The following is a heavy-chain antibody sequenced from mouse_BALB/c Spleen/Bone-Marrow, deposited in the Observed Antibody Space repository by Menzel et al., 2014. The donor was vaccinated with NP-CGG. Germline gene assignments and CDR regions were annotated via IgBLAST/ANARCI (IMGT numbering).Heavy chain of an antibody. Sequence: VQLQQSGPDLVKPSQSLSLTCTVTGYSITSGYSWHWIRQFPRNKLEWMGYIHHSGSTNYNPSLRSRISITRDTSKNQFFLHLNSVTTEDTATYYCTSYGNYWYFDVWGAGTTVTVSS. D-gene: IGHD2-1*01. CDR3: TSYGNYWYFDV. CDR1: GYSITSGYS. V-gene: IGHV3-1*02. J-gene: IGHJ1*01. CDR2: IHHSGST.